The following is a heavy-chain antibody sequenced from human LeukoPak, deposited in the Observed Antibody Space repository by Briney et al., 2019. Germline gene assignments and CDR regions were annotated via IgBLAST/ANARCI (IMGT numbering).Heavy chain of an antibody. D-gene: IGHD1-1*01. CDR3: ALERRGYFDY. V-gene: IGHV4-59*01. CDR2: IYYSGST. J-gene: IGHJ4*02. Sequence: PSETLSLTCTVSGGSISSYYWSWIRQPPGKGLEWIGYIYYSGSTNYNPSLKSRVTISVDTSKNQSSLKLSSVTAADTAVYYCALERRGYFDYWGQGTLVTVPS. CDR1: GGSISSYY.